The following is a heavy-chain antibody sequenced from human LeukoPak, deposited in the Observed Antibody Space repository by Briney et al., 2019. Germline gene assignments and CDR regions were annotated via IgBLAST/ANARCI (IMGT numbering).Heavy chain of an antibody. D-gene: IGHD3-22*01. CDR1: GGSFSGYY. Sequence: SETLSLTCAVYGGSFSGYYWSWIRQPPGKGLEWIGEINHSGSTNYNSSLKSRVTISVDTSKNQFSLKLSSVTAADTAVYYCARGTVYYYDSSGYYQDGYFDYWGQGTLVTVSS. V-gene: IGHV4-34*01. CDR2: INHSGST. CDR3: ARGTVYYYDSSGYYQDGYFDY. J-gene: IGHJ4*02.